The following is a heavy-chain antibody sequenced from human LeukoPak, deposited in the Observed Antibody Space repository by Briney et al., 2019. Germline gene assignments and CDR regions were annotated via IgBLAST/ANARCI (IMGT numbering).Heavy chain of an antibody. V-gene: IGHV4-34*01. CDR1: GGSFSGYY. J-gene: IGHJ5*02. CDR3: ARKLIRNWFDP. CDR2: INHSGST. Sequence: RSSGTLSLTCAVYGGSFSGYYWSWIRQPPGKGLEWIGEINHSGSTNYNPSLKSRVTISVDTSKNQFSLKLSSVTAADTAVYYCARKLIRNWFDPWGQGTLVTVSS.